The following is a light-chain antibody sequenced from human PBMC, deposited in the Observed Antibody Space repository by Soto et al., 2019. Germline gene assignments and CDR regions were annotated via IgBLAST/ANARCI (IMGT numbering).Light chain of an antibody. V-gene: IGKV2-28*01. CDR1: QSLLHSNGYNY. CDR2: LGS. CDR3: MQPLQTLIT. Sequence: DIVMTQSPLSLPVTPGEPASISCRSSQSLLHSNGYNYLHWYLQKPGQSPQLLIYLGSNRGSGVPDRFSGSGSGTHFTLTISRVETEDAGVYFCMQPLQTLITFGQGTRLEIK. J-gene: IGKJ5*01.